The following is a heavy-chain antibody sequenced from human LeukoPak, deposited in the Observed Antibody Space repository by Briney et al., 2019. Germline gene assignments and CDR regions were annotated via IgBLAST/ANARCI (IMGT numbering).Heavy chain of an antibody. CDR3: ARGNYGNGFEY. J-gene: IGHJ4*02. CDR1: GFAFSSNA. D-gene: IGHD4-11*01. V-gene: IGHV3-30-3*01. Sequence: PGGSLSLSCAASGFAFSSNAIHWVRQAPGKGLEWVAEISYDGGNTYYADSVKGRFTISRDNSKNTLYLQMTSLRAEDTAVYYCARGNYGNGFEYWGKGALVTDSS. CDR2: ISYDGGNT.